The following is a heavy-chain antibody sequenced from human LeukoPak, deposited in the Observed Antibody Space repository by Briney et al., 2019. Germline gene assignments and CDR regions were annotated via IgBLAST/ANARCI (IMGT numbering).Heavy chain of an antibody. V-gene: IGHV3-23*01. CDR1: GFTFKTYA. CDR2: ISGTGGGT. J-gene: IGHJ4*02. D-gene: IGHD4-23*01. Sequence: GGSLRLSCAASGFTFKTYAMNWVRQAPGKGLEWVSGISGTGGGTYYADSVKGRFTISRDNSKNTLCLQMSSLRAEHWAAEYCMKAPWYTVLTSFDYCGEGSLVTVS. CDR3: MKAPWYTVLTSFDY.